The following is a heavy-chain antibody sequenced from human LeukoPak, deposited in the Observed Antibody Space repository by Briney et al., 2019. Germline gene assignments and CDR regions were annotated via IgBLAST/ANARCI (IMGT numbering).Heavy chain of an antibody. V-gene: IGHV4-59*12. CDR2: IYYSGST. J-gene: IGHJ4*02. Sequence: SETLSLTCTVSGGSISSYYWSWIRQPPGKGLEWIGYIYYSGSTNYNPSPKSRVTISSDTSKNQFSLKRGSVTAADTAVYYCARSVTMVRVDPAIFDYWGQGTLVTVSS. CDR1: GGSISSYY. D-gene: IGHD3-10*01. CDR3: ARSVTMVRVDPAIFDY.